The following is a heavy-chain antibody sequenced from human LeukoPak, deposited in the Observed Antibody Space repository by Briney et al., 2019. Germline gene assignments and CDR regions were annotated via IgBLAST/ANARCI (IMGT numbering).Heavy chain of an antibody. Sequence: KAGGSLRLSCAASGFTSSDYYMSWIRQAPGKGLEWVSYISSSGSTIYYADSVKGRFTISRDNAKNSLYLQMNSLRAEDTAVYYCARSPRSHSSSLNNWFDPWGQGTLVTVSS. J-gene: IGHJ5*02. V-gene: IGHV3-11*04. CDR1: GFTSSDYY. D-gene: IGHD6-13*01. CDR3: ARSPRSHSSSLNNWFDP. CDR2: ISSSGSTI.